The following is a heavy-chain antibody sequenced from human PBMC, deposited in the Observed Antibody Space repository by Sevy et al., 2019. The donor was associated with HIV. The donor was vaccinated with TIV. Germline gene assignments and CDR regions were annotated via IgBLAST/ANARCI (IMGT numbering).Heavy chain of an antibody. D-gene: IGHD3-10*01. Sequence: GGSPRLSCAASGFTFSSYGMHWVRQAPGKGLEWVAVIWYDGSSKYYADSVKGRFTVSRDNSKNTLYLQMNSLRAEDTAVYYCARDKLLPFTVTMVRGALSYYFDSWGQGTLVTVSS. V-gene: IGHV3-33*01. CDR2: IWYDGSSK. CDR1: GFTFSSYG. J-gene: IGHJ4*02. CDR3: ARDKLLPFTVTMVRGALSYYFDS.